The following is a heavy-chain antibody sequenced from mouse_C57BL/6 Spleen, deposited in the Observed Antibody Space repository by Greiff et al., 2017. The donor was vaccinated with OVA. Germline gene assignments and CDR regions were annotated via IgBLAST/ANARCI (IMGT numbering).Heavy chain of an antibody. CDR1: GFNIKDDY. CDR3: TTGPPGTNWFAY. V-gene: IGHV14-4*01. Sequence: EVQLQQSGAELVRPGASVKLSCTASGFNIKDDYMHWVKQRPEQGLEWIGWIDPENGDTEYASKFQGKATITADTSSNTAYLQLSSLTSEDTAVYYCTTGPPGTNWFAYWGQGTLVTVSA. J-gene: IGHJ3*01. CDR2: IDPENGDT. D-gene: IGHD4-1*01.